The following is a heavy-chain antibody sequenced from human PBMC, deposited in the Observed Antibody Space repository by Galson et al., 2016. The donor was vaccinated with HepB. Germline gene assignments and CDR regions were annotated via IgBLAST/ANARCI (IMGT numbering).Heavy chain of an antibody. CDR3: ARGLREDPPDH. J-gene: IGHJ5*02. CDR2: ITPIFDTT. Sequence: SVKVSCKASGGTFRSYVISWVRQALGQGLVWMGGITPIFDTTNYARSFQGRITITADESTSTVYMELRNLRSQDTAVYYCARGLREDPPDHWGQGTLVTVSS. D-gene: IGHD3-16*01. V-gene: IGHV1-69*13. CDR1: GGTFRSYV.